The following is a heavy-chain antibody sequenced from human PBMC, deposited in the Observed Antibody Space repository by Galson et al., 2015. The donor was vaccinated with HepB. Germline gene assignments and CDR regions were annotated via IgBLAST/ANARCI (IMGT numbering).Heavy chain of an antibody. J-gene: IGHJ4*02. CDR2: ISYDGSKI. Sequence: SLRLSCAASGFYFSRYDMHWVRQAPGKGLEWVAAISYDGSKIHYAGSVKGRFTISRDNSENTLYVEMNSLRPEDTAVYYCASLVVAGGDYWGQGTLVIVSS. CDR1: GFYFSRYD. CDR3: ASLVVAGGDY. V-gene: IGHV3-30*04. D-gene: IGHD6-19*01.